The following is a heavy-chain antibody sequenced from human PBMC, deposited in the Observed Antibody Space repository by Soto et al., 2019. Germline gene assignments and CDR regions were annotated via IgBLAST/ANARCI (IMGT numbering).Heavy chain of an antibody. CDR2: ISGSGGST. J-gene: IGHJ6*02. V-gene: IGHV3-23*01. Sequence: PGGSLRLSCAASGFTFSSYAMSWVRKAPGKGLEWVSAISGSGGSTYYADSVKGRFTISRDNSKNTLYLQMNSLRAEDTAVYYCAKGKYSSSNYYGMDVWGQGTTVTVSS. CDR3: AKGKYSSSNYYGMDV. CDR1: GFTFSSYA. D-gene: IGHD6-6*01.